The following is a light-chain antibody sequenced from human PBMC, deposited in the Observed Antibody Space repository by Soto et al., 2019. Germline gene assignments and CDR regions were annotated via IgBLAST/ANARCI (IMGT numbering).Light chain of an antibody. CDR3: QQTYSTLTWT. CDR2: AAS. CDR1: QSISNY. V-gene: IGKV1-39*01. J-gene: IGKJ1*01. Sequence: DIQMTQSPSSLSASVGDRVTITCRASQSISNYLCWYQQKPGKAPKLLISAASSLQSGVPSRFSGSASGTDFSLTISSLQPEDFATYYCQQTYSTLTWTFGQGTKVEIK.